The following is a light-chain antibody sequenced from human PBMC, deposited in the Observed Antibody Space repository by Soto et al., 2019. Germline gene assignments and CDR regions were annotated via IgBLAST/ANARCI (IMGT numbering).Light chain of an antibody. CDR2: GAS. CDR1: QSVSSSY. V-gene: IGKV3-20*01. J-gene: IGKJ1*01. Sequence: EIVLTKSPGTLSLSPGERATLSCRASQSVSSSYLAWYQQKPGQAPRLLIYGASSRATGIPDRFSCSGSGTDFTLTITRLEPEDFAVYYCQQYGSSPPTFGQGTKV. CDR3: QQYGSSPPT.